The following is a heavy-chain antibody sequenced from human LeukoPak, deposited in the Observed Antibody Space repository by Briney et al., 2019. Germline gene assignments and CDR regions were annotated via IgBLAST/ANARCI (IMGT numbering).Heavy chain of an antibody. D-gene: IGHD6-19*01. CDR3: AKDGEQWLAAYDY. CDR1: GPTVSSNA. J-gene: IGHJ4*02. CDR2: IRDSGGRT. V-gene: IGHV3-23*01. Sequence: TGGSLRPSCAPAGPTVSSNASNSVRQAPGNGLELVSAIRDSGGRTYCAHSVKGRFTISRDNSKNTLYLQMNSLRAEDTAVYCCAKDGEQWLAAYDYWGQGTLVTVSS.